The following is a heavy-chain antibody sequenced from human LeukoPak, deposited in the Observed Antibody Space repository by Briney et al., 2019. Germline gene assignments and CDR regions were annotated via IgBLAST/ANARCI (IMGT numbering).Heavy chain of an antibody. CDR2: IYHSGST. J-gene: IGHJ4*02. V-gene: IGHV4-38-2*02. Sequence: SETLSLTCTVSGYSIRSGYYWGWIRQPPGKGLEWIGSIYHSGSTYYNPSLKSRVTISVDTSKNQFSLKLSSVTAADTAVYYCARGVVAAPQTFDYWGQGTLVAVSS. D-gene: IGHD2-15*01. CDR1: GYSIRSGYY. CDR3: ARGVVAAPQTFDY.